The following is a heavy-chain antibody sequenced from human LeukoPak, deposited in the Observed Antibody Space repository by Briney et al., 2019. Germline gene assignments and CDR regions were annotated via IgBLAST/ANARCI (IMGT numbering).Heavy chain of an antibody. CDR2: FDPEDGET. J-gene: IGHJ6*02. CDR3: ATAGSGWGVYYYYGMDV. CDR1: GYTLTELS. D-gene: IGHD1-26*01. V-gene: IGHV1-24*01. Sequence: ASVKVSCKVSGYTLTELSMHWVRQAPGKGVEWMGGFDPEDGETIYAQKFQGRVTMTEDTSTDTAYMELSSLRSEDTAVYYCATAGSGWGVYYYYGMDVWGQGTTVTVSS.